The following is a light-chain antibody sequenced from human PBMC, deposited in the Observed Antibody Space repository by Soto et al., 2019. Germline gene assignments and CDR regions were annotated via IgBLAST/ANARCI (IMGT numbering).Light chain of an antibody. J-gene: IGLJ1*01. CDR3: GSYTSTDTPFV. Sequence: QSALTQPRSVSGSPGQSVTISCTRTSSDVDNYNNVSWYQQHPGKAPKLLIYDVNKRPSGVPYRFSGSKSGNTASLTISGLQAGDEADYYCGSYTSTDTPFVFGTGTKVTV. CDR2: DVN. V-gene: IGLV2-11*01. CDR1: SSDVDNYNN.